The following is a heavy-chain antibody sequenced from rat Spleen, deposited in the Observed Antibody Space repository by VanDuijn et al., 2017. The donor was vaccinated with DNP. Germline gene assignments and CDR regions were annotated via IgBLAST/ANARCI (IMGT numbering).Heavy chain of an antibody. D-gene: IGHD1-3*01. J-gene: IGHJ4*01. CDR2: ISSGGST. V-gene: IGHV2S8*01. CDR3: SRSWATVAPTGAMDA. CDR1: GFSVTSYG. Sequence: QVQLKESGPGLVQPSQTLSLTCTVSGFSVTSYGVSWVRQFPGKGLEWIAAISSGGSTYYNSVFKSRLSISRDTSKSQVFLKRNSLQTEDTAIYFCSRSWATVAPTGAMDAWGQGTSVTVSS.